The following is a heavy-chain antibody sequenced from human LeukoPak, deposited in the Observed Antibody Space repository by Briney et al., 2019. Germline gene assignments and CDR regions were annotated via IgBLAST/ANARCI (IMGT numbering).Heavy chain of an antibody. CDR3: ARGGAQRYFDWLNPRPPPDY. V-gene: IGHV3-48*03. CDR1: GFTFSSYE. Sequence: PGGSLRLSCAASGFTFSSYEMNWVRQAPGKGLEWVSYISSSGSTIYYADSVKGRFTISRDNAKNSLYLQMNSLRAEDTAVYYCARGGAQRYFDWLNPRPPPDYWGQGTLVTVSS. CDR2: ISSSGSTI. J-gene: IGHJ4*02. D-gene: IGHD3-9*01.